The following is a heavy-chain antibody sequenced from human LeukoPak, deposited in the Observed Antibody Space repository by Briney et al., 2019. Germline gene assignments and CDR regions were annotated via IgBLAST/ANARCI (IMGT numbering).Heavy chain of an antibody. CDR3: ARDPYYYDSSGYLFDY. D-gene: IGHD3-22*01. J-gene: IGHJ4*02. CDR1: GYTFTSYY. CDR2: INPSGGST. Sequence: VASVKVSCKASGYTFTSYYMHWVRQAPGQGLEWMGIINPSGGSTSYAQKFQGRVTMTRDTPTSTVYMELSSLRSEDTAVYYCARDPYYYDSSGYLFDYWGQGTLVTVSS. V-gene: IGHV1-46*01.